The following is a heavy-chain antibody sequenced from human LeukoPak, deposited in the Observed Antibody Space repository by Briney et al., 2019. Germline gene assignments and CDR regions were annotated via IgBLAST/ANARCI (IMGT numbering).Heavy chain of an antibody. D-gene: IGHD2-21*02. CDR3: AKDGTGCGGDCYSDY. CDR2: ITYSSGNT. J-gene: IGHJ4*02. Sequence: PGGSLRLSCAASGFTFSAYGMSWFRQAPGKGLEWVSAITYSSGNTYYADSVKGRFTISRDNSKNTLYLQMNGLRAEDTALYYRAKDGTGCGGDCYSDYWGQGTLVTVSS. CDR1: GFTFSAYG. V-gene: IGHV3-23*01.